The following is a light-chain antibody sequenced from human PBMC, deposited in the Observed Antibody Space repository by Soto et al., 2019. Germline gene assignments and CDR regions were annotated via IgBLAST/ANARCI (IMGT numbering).Light chain of an antibody. Sequence: DIQMTQSPSTLSASLGDRVTITCRASQSIDSWFSWYQQKPGKAPKLLIYSASTLVRGVPSRFSGSGSGTEFTLTISSLQPDDFATYYCQHYNSYSEAFGQGTKVDI. CDR3: QHYNSYSEA. J-gene: IGKJ1*01. CDR1: QSIDSW. CDR2: SAS. V-gene: IGKV1-5*03.